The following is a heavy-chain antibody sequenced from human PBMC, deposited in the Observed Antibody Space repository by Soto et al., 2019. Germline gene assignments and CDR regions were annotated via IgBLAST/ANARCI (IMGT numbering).Heavy chain of an antibody. CDR1: GGSISSGGYY. CDR2: IYYSGST. D-gene: IGHD3-10*01. CDR3: ASTITMGRGPDSGDYYGMDV. J-gene: IGHJ6*02. Sequence: PSETLSLTCTVSGGSISSGGYYWSWIRQHPGKGLEWIGYIYYSGSTYYNPSLKSRVTISVDTSKNQFSLKLSSVTAADTAVYYCASTITMGRGPDSGDYYGMDVWGQGTTVTVSS. V-gene: IGHV4-31*03.